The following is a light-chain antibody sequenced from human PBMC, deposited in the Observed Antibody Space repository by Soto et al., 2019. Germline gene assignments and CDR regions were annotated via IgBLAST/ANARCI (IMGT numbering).Light chain of an antibody. Sequence: QSALTQPPSVAGAPGQRVTISCTGSSSNIGAGYDVHWYQQLPGTAPKLLISGNSNRPSGVPDRFSGSKSGTSASLAITGLQAEDEADDYCQSYDSSLSGWVFGGGTKLTVL. CDR3: QSYDSSLSGWV. J-gene: IGLJ3*02. CDR1: SSNIGAGYD. CDR2: GNS. V-gene: IGLV1-40*01.